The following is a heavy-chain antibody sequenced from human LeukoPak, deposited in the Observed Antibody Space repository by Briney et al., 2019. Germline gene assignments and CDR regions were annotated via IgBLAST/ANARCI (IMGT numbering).Heavy chain of an antibody. D-gene: IGHD6-13*01. Sequence: SETLSLTCAVYGESFSGFYWSWIRQPPGKGLEWIGEINHSGSTNYNPSLKSRVTISIHASKNQFSLKLSSVTAADTAVYFCATSPEAAAAGNDYWGQGTLVTVSS. CDR2: INHSGST. V-gene: IGHV4-34*01. J-gene: IGHJ4*02. CDR3: ATSPEAAAAGNDY. CDR1: GESFSGFY.